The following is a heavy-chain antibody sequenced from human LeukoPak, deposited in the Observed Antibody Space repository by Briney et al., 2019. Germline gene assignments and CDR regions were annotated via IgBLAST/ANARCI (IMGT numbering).Heavy chain of an antibody. J-gene: IGHJ4*02. V-gene: IGHV3-48*01. CDR2: ISSSSSTI. CDR1: GFTFSSYS. Sequence: GGSLRLSCAASGFTFSSYSMNWVRQAPGKGLERVSYISSSSSTIYYADSVKGRFTISRDNAKNSLFLQMNSLRAEDTAVYYCARGRGYSYGYSDYWGRGTLVTVSS. CDR3: ARGRGYSYGYSDY. D-gene: IGHD5-18*01.